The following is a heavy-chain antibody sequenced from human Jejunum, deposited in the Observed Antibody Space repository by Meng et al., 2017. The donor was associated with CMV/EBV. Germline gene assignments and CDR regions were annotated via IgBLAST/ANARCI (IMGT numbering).Heavy chain of an antibody. Sequence: AAFGFTFSSYWRSWVRQAPGKGPEWVANIKQDGTEKYYVDSVKGRFTISRDNAENSLYLQMDGLRAEDTAVYYCARTVGATPFDYWGQGNLVTVSS. D-gene: IGHD1-26*01. CDR2: IKQDGTEK. J-gene: IGHJ4*02. CDR3: ARTVGATPFDY. V-gene: IGHV3-7*01. CDR1: GFTFSSYW.